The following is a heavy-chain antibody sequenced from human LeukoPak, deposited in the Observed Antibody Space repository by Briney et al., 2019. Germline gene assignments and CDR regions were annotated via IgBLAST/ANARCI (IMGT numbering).Heavy chain of an antibody. Sequence: PSETLSLTCSVSGGPISTYYWSWIRQLPGKGLEWIGYIYYTGTTNYNPSLRSRVTISVDTSRNQFSLRLSSVTAADTAVYYCAREDPQTTVPEGMDVWGHGTTVIVSS. CDR3: AREDPQTTVPEGMDV. CDR1: GGPISTYY. V-gene: IGHV4-59*01. J-gene: IGHJ6*02. CDR2: IYYTGTT. D-gene: IGHD4-17*01.